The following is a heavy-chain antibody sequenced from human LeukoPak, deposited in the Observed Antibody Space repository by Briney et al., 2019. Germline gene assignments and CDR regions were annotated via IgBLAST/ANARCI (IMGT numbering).Heavy chain of an antibody. J-gene: IGHJ6*02. V-gene: IGHV3-23*01. CDR2: IRGSGGST. CDR3: AKFVGRPYYYGMDV. D-gene: IGHD2-15*01. Sequence: GGSLRLSCAASGFTFSSYAMSWVRQAPGKGLEWVSAIRGSGGSTYYADSVKGRFTTSRDNSKNTLYLQMNSLRAEDTAVYYCAKFVGRPYYYGMDVWGQGTTVTVSS. CDR1: GFTFSSYA.